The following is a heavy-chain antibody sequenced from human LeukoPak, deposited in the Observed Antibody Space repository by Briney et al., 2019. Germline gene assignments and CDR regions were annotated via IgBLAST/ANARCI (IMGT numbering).Heavy chain of an antibody. CDR1: GYTFTSYG. D-gene: IGHD6-19*01. CDR3: AKDPRTGAVSGIFYFDY. V-gene: IGHV1-18*01. Sequence: ASVKVSCKASGYTFTSYGISWVRQAPGQGLEWMGWISAYNGNTNYAQKLQGRVTMTTDTSTSTAYMELRSLRSDDTAVYYCAKDPRTGAVSGIFYFDYWGQGTLLTVSS. J-gene: IGHJ4*02. CDR2: ISAYNGNT.